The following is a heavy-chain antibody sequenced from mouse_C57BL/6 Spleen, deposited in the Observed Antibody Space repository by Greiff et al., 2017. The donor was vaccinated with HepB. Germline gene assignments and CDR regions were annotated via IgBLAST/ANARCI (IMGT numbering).Heavy chain of an antibody. CDR1: GYTFTSYW. CDR2: IDPSDSYT. V-gene: IGHV1-50*01. Sequence: QVQLKQPGAELVKPGASVKLSCKASGYTFTSYWMQWVKQRPGQGLEWIGEIDPSDSYTNYNQKFKGKATLTVDTSSSTAYMQLSSLTSDDSAVYYCARSHASSDYFDYWGQGTTLTVSS. CDR3: ARSHASSDYFDY. J-gene: IGHJ2*01.